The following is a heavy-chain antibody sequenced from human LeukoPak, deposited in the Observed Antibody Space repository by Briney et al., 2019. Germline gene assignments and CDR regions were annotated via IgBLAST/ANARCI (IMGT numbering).Heavy chain of an antibody. Sequence: ASVKVSCKASGYTFTSYYMHWVRQAPGQGLEWMGIINPSGGSTSYAQKFQGRVTITADESTSTAYMELSSLRSEDTAVYYCARGRYIHPDSWDYWGQGTLVTVSS. D-gene: IGHD5-24*01. J-gene: IGHJ4*02. V-gene: IGHV1-46*01. CDR2: INPSGGST. CDR1: GYTFTSYY. CDR3: ARGRYIHPDSWDY.